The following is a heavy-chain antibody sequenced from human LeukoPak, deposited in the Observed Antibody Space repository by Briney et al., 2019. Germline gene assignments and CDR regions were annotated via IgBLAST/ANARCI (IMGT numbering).Heavy chain of an antibody. CDR1: GGSFSGYY. Sequence: SETLSLTCAVYGGSFSGYYWSWIRQPPGKGLEWIGEINHSGSTNYNPSLKSRVTISVDTSKNQFSLKLSSVTAADTAVYYCARGGSGWNYYYHYMDVWGKGTTVTISS. J-gene: IGHJ6*03. D-gene: IGHD6-19*01. CDR2: INHSGST. V-gene: IGHV4-34*01. CDR3: ARGGSGWNYYYHYMDV.